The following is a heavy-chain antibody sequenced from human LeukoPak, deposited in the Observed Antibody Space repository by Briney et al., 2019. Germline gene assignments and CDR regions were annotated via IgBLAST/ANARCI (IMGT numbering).Heavy chain of an antibody. D-gene: IGHD2-2*01. CDR2: ISSSSSYI. J-gene: IGHJ4*02. V-gene: IGHV3-21*01. Sequence: PGGSLRLSCAASGFTFSSYSMNWVRQAPGKGLEWVSSISSSSSYIYYADSVKGRFTISRDNAKNSLYLQMNSLRAEDTAVYYCARAPVPYCSSTSCQFGYWGQGTLVTVSS. CDR1: GFTFSSYS. CDR3: ARAPVPYCSSTSCQFGY.